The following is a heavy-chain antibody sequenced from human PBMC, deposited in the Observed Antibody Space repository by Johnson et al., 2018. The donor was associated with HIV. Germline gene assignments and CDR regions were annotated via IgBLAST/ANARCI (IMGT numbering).Heavy chain of an antibody. Sequence: VQLVESGGGLIQPGGSLRLSCAASGFTVSSNYMSWFRQAPGKGLEWVSVLYSGGSTYYADSVKGRFTISRDNSKNTLYLQMNSLKTEDTAVYYCSTPRPNWGWNAFHIWGQGTMVTVSS. D-gene: IGHD7-27*01. J-gene: IGHJ3*02. CDR1: GFTVSSNY. V-gene: IGHV3-53*01. CDR3: STPRPNWGWNAFHI. CDR2: LYSGGST.